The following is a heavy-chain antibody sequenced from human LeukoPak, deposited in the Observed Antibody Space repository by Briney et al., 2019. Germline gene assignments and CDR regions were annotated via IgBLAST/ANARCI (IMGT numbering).Heavy chain of an antibody. J-gene: IGHJ4*02. Sequence: SETLSLTCTVSGGSISSYYWSWIRQPPGKGLEWIGYINYSGSTNYNPSLKSRVTISVDTSKNQFSLKLSSVTAADTAVYYCARTAAYPMVRGVIWFDYWGQGTLVTVSS. CDR3: ARTAAYPMVRGVIWFDY. D-gene: IGHD3-10*01. V-gene: IGHV4-59*08. CDR1: GGSISSYY. CDR2: INYSGST.